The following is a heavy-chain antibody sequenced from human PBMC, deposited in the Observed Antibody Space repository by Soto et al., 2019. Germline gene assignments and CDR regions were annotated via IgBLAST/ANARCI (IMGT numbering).Heavy chain of an antibody. Sequence: QLQLQESGPGLVKPSETLSLTCTVSGGSINNSSFYWGWVRQPPGKRLEWIGSIYHSGSAYYNPPLKSRLTISVDTSTNQFSLNLSSVTAADTAVYFCARRPLVRGIIPYFFDSWGQGTLVTVSS. V-gene: IGHV4-39*01. J-gene: IGHJ4*02. CDR3: ARRPLVRGIIPYFFDS. CDR1: GGSINNSSFY. D-gene: IGHD3-10*01. CDR2: IYHSGSA.